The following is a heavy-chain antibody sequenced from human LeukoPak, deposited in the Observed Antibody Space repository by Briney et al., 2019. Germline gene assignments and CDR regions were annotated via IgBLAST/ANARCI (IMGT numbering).Heavy chain of an antibody. Sequence: ASVKVSCTASGYTFTSYGISWVRQAPGQGLEWMGWISAYNDNTNYAQKLQGRVTMTTDTSTSTAYMELRSLRSDDTAVYYCARAVTTVTTFWSRNYYGMDVWGQGTTVTVSS. V-gene: IGHV1-18*01. D-gene: IGHD4-17*01. CDR3: ARAVTTVTTFWSRNYYGMDV. CDR1: GYTFTSYG. CDR2: ISAYNDNT. J-gene: IGHJ6*02.